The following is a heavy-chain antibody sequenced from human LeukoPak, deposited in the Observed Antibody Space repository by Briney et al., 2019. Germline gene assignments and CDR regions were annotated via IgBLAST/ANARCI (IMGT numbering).Heavy chain of an antibody. CDR1: GGSISSYY. D-gene: IGHD1-1*01. V-gene: IGHV4-59*01. CDR2: IYYSGST. J-gene: IGHJ4*02. CDR3: ARDYPTSGIVTIFDY. Sequence: SETLSLTCTVSGGSISSYYWTWIRQPPGKGLEWIGYIYYSGSTNYNPSLKSRATISVDTSKNQFSLELSSVTAADTAVYYCARDYPTSGIVTIFDYWGQGTLVTVSS.